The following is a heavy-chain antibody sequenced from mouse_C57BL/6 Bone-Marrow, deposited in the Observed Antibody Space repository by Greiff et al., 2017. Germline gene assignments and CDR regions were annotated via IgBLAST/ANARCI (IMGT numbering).Heavy chain of an antibody. Sequence: QVQLQQSGPGLVQPSQSLSITCTVSGFSLTSYGVHWVRQSPGTGLEWLGVIWRGGSTDYNAAFISILSISKDNSKSQVFFKMNSRQADETAIYYCATYAMDYWGQGTSVTVSS. V-gene: IGHV2-2*01. CDR2: IWRGGST. CDR1: GFSLTSYG. J-gene: IGHJ4*01. CDR3: ATYAMDY.